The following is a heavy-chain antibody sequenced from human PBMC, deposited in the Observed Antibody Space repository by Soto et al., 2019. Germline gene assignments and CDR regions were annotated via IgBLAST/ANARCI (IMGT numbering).Heavy chain of an antibody. CDR3: ASSPKNWNDQEQYYYYGMDV. CDR1: GGTFSSYA. J-gene: IGHJ6*02. CDR2: SIPIFGTA. Sequence: QVQLVQSGAEVKKPGSSVKVSCKASGGTFSSYAISWVRQAPGQGLEWMGGSIPIFGTANYAQKFQGRVTITADESTSTAYMELSSLRSEDTAVYYCASSPKNWNDQEQYYYYGMDVWGQGTTVTVSS. V-gene: IGHV1-69*12. D-gene: IGHD1-1*01.